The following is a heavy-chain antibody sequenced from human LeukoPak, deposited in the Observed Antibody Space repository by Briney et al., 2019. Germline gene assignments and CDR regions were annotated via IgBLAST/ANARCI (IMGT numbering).Heavy chain of an antibody. CDR1: GFTFSTYA. CDR3: TKSPFSGSYRFGD. CDR2: ISGSGVTT. Sequence: GGSLRLSCVASGFTFSTYAMSWVRQAPGQGLEWVSVISGSGVTTYYADSVKGRFSISRANSKNTLWLQMSSLRAEDTAVYFCTKSPFSGSYRFGDWGQGTLVTVSS. D-gene: IGHD1-26*01. V-gene: IGHV3-23*01. J-gene: IGHJ4*02.